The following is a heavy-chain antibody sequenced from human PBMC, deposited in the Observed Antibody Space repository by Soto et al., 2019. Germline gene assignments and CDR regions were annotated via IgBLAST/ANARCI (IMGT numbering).Heavy chain of an antibody. CDR2: ISSSGSTI. CDR1: GFTFSSYE. V-gene: IGHV3-48*03. J-gene: IGHJ4*02. D-gene: IGHD6-19*01. CDR3: AREVLDGVYSSGSLAC. Sequence: EVQLVESGGGLVQPGGSLRLSCAASGFTFSSYEMNWVRQAPGKGLEWVSYISSSGSTIYYADSVKGRFTISRDNAKNSLYLQMNSLRAEDTAVYYCAREVLDGVYSSGSLACWGQGTLVTVSS.